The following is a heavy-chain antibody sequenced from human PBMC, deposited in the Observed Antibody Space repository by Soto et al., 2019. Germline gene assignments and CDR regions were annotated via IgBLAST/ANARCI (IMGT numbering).Heavy chain of an antibody. V-gene: IGHV4-59*11. Sequence: SETLSLTCTVSGGSINNHYWSWIRQPPGQGLEWIGYIYYSGSTNYNPSLTSRVTMSVDTSKNQFSLKLSSLTAADTAIYYCARANWFFDYCGQGTLDTVSS. CDR3: ARANWFFDY. D-gene: IGHD7-27*01. CDR1: GGSINNHY. CDR2: IYYSGST. J-gene: IGHJ4*02.